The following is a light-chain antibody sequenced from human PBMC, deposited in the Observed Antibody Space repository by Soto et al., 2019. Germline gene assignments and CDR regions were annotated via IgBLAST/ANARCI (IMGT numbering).Light chain of an antibody. CDR2: AAS. Sequence: IQMTQSPSSLSASVVDRVTITCRASQDISSYLAWYQQKPGKAPKLLIYAASSLQSGVPSRFSGSGSGTDFTLTISSLQPEDFATYYCLQDYNYPLTFGQGTRLEIK. J-gene: IGKJ5*01. CDR3: LQDYNYPLT. CDR1: QDISSY. V-gene: IGKV1-6*01.